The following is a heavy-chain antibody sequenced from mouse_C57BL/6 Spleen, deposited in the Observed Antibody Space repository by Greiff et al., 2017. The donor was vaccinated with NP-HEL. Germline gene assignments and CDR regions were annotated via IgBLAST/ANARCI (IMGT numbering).Heavy chain of an antibody. Sequence: EVQLVESGGGLVKPGGSLKLSCAASGFTFSSSAMSWVRQTPEKRLEWVATISDGGSYTYYPDNVKGRFTITRDNAKNNLYLQMSHLKSEDTAMYYCARDYDGRPGAMDYWGQGTSVTVSS. D-gene: IGHD2-3*01. V-gene: IGHV5-4*01. CDR3: ARDYDGRPGAMDY. J-gene: IGHJ4*01. CDR1: GFTFSSSA. CDR2: ISDGGSYT.